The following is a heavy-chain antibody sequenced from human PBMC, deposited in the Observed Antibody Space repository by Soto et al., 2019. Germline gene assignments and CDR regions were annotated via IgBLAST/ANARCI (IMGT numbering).Heavy chain of an antibody. CDR3: ARDPQTLISGSYTNWFDP. Sequence: GASVKVSCKASGYTFTSYGISWVRQAPGQGLEWMGWISAYNGNTNYAQKLQGRVTMTTDTSTSTAYMELRSLRSDDTAVYYCARDPQTLISGSYTNWFDPWGQGTLVTVSS. CDR1: GYTFTSYG. V-gene: IGHV1-18*01. J-gene: IGHJ5*02. D-gene: IGHD3-10*01. CDR2: ISAYNGNT.